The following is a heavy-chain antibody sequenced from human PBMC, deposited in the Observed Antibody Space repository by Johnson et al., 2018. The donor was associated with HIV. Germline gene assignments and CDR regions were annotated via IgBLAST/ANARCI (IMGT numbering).Heavy chain of an antibody. Sequence: QVQLVESGGGVVQPGRSLRLSCAGSGFTFSSYPMHWVRQPPGKGLEWVAVISYDGNNKYYADSVKGRFNISRDNSNNTLYLQVSSLRPEDTGVYYCAKDKDVHYNVWSGNYGALDIWGQGTMVTVSS. J-gene: IGHJ3*02. V-gene: IGHV3-30-3*01. CDR3: AKDKDVHYNVWSGNYGALDI. CDR2: ISYDGNNK. D-gene: IGHD3-3*01. CDR1: GFTFSSYP.